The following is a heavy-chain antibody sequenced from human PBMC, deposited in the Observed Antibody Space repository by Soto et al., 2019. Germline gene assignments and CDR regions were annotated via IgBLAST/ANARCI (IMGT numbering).Heavy chain of an antibody. D-gene: IGHD6-19*01. CDR1: GFTFSDYW. CDR2: IKQDGNEK. CDR3: ARGLGSSGGYAPWDAFDI. Sequence: EVQLVESGGGLVQPGGSLRLSCAVSGFTFSDYWMSWVRQAPGKGLEWVANIKQDGNEKYYVDSVKGRFTISRDNAKNSLYLQMNSLRAEDTAVYYCARGLGSSGGYAPWDAFDIWGQGTMVTVSS. V-gene: IGHV3-7*01. J-gene: IGHJ3*02.